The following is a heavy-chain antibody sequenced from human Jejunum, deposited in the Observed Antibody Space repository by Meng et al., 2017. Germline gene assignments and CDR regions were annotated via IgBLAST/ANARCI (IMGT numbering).Heavy chain of an antibody. CDR3: ARQVTGTTPYYFDY. J-gene: IGHJ4*02. D-gene: IGHD1-20*01. V-gene: IGHV4-61*02. CDR1: GGSISTTTYY. CDR2: IYATGNV. Sequence: SETLSLTCSVSGGSISTTTYYWSWLRQPAGKGLEWIARIYATGNVNYNPSLKSRVTMSVDTSKNQFSLNVTSVTAADTAVYYCARQVTGTTPYYFDYWGQGTLVTVSS.